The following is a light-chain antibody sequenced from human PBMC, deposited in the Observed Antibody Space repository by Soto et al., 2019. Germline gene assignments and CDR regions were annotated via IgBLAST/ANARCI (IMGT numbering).Light chain of an antibody. V-gene: IGKV3-20*01. CDR2: GAS. J-gene: IGKJ3*01. Sequence: EIVLTQSPGTLSLSPGERANLSCRASQSVTSTYLAWYQQKPGQPPRLLIYGASNRATGIPDRFSGSGSGTDFTLTISRLEPEDFTVYYCQQYHSLPTTFGPGTKVDI. CDR1: QSVTSTY. CDR3: QQYHSLPTT.